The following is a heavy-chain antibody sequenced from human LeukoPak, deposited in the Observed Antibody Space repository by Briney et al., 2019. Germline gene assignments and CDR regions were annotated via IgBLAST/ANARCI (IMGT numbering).Heavy chain of an antibody. D-gene: IGHD3-10*01. CDR1: GFTFGDYA. CDR2: IRSKAYGGTT. J-gene: IGHJ3*02. V-gene: IGHV3-49*04. Sequence: GGSLRLSCTASGFTFGDYAMSWVRQAPGKGLEWVGFIRSKAYGGTTEYAASVKGRFTISSDDSKSIAYLQMNSLKTEDTAVYYCTTHRDYGSGSYAFDIWGQGTMVTVSS. CDR3: TTHRDYGSGSYAFDI.